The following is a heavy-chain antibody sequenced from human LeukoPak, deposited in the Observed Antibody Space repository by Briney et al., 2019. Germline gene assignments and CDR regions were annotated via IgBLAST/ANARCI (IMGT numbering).Heavy chain of an antibody. Sequence: SDTLSLTCSVSGYSISSGYDLDWIRQPPGKGLEWIASIYHSGKSCYNPSLESRVTISVVTSKNQISLKLSSVTAADTAVYYCARQTYYYDSSPLRYFDYWGQGTLVTVSS. D-gene: IGHD3-22*01. J-gene: IGHJ4*02. V-gene: IGHV4-38-2*02. CDR3: ARQTYYYDSSPLRYFDY. CDR2: IYHSGKS. CDR1: GYSISSGYD.